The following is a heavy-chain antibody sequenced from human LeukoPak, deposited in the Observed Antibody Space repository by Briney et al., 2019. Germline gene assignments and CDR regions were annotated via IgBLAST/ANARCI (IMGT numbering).Heavy chain of an antibody. V-gene: IGHV1-69*13. D-gene: IGHD6-25*01. CDR2: IIPILGTA. CDR1: GGTFSSYA. Sequence: SVKVSCKASGGTFSSYAISWVRQAPGQGLEWMGGIIPILGTANYAQKFQGRVTITADESTSTAYVELSSLRSEDTAVYYCARVGAALYYYYGMDVWGQGTTVTVSS. CDR3: ARVGAALYYYYGMDV. J-gene: IGHJ6*02.